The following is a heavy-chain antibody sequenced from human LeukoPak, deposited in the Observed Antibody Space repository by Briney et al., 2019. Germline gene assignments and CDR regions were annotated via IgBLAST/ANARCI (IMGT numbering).Heavy chain of an antibody. CDR1: GGSISSYY. CDR3: ARHYDTSGYWYYFGY. CDR2: IYYSGST. J-gene: IGHJ4*02. V-gene: IGHV4-59*08. Sequence: SETLSLTCTVSGGSISSYYWSWIRQPPGKGLEWIGYIYYSGSTNYNPSLKRRVTISVDTSKNQFSLKLTSVTAADTAVYYCARHYDTSGYWYYFGYWGQGTLVTVSS. D-gene: IGHD3-22*01.